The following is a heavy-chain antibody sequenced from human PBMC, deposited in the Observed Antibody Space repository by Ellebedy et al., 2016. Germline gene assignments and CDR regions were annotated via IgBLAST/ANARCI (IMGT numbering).Heavy chain of an antibody. CDR3: ARDQRAPRNWFDP. D-gene: IGHD2/OR15-2a*01. J-gene: IGHJ5*02. CDR1: GGSVSSGGYY. V-gene: IGHV4-31*03. Sequence: SETLSLTXTVSGGSVSSGGYYWTWVRQHPGKGLEWIGCISYSGNTYFNPSLKSRLIMSVDTSKNHISLKLSSVTAADTAVYYCARDQRAPRNWFDPWGQGTLVSVSS. CDR2: ISYSGNT.